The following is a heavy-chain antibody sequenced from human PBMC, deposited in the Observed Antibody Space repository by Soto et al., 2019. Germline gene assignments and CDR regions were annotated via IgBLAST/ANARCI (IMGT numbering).Heavy chain of an antibody. V-gene: IGHV4-31*03. J-gene: IGHJ4*02. Sequence: QMQLQESGPGLVKPSQTLSLTCNVSGGSISNVNYYWSWIRHVPGKGLEWVGYIYYSGGTHYNPSLKSRLTIAVDTSQNPFSLKLNSVTAADTALYYCASAGGHGVDSWGQGALVTVSS. CDR3: ASAGGHGVDS. CDR2: IYYSGGT. D-gene: IGHD3-10*01. CDR1: GGSISNVNYY.